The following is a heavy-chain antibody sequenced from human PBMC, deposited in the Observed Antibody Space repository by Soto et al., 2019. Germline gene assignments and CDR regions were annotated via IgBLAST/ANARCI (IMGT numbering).Heavy chain of an antibody. V-gene: IGHV4-34*01. D-gene: IGHD5-12*01. J-gene: IGHJ6*02. Sequence: SVTLSLTCAVYGVSFSGYYWSWLRQPPGKGLEWIGEINHSGSTNYNPSLKSRVTISVDTSKNQFSLKLSSVTAADTAAYYCARGYEMATIWGWNYYYGMDVWGQGTTVTVSS. CDR2: INHSGST. CDR3: ARGYEMATIWGWNYYYGMDV. CDR1: GVSFSGYY.